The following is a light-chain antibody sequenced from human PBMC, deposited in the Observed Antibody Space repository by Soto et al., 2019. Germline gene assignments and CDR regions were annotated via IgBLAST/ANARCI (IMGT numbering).Light chain of an antibody. J-gene: IGKJ4*01. Sequence: EIVMTQSPATLSVSPGERATLSCRASQSGSYNLAWYQQKPGQGPRLLIYGAFTRATGIPARFSGSGSGTEFTLTISSLQSEDFGVYYCQQYKNWPPLTFGGGTKVEIK. CDR1: QSGSYN. CDR2: GAF. CDR3: QQYKNWPPLT. V-gene: IGKV3-15*01.